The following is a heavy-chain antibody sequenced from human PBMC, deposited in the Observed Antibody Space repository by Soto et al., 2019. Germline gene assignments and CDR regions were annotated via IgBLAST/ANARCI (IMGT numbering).Heavy chain of an antibody. Sequence: PGASLKSSCKGCGYSFTNYWIGWVRQMPGRGLEWMGIIYPGDSDTRYSPSFQGQVTVSADKSTSTAYLHWSSLRAEDTAVYYCARDPTQNWNDLDDAFDIWGQGTMVTVSS. CDR3: ARDPTQNWNDLDDAFDI. V-gene: IGHV5-51*01. J-gene: IGHJ3*02. CDR2: IYPGDSDT. D-gene: IGHD1-1*01. CDR1: GYSFTNYW.